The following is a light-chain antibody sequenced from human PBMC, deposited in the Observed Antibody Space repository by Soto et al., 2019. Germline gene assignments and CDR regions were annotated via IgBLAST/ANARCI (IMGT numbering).Light chain of an antibody. V-gene: IGKV1-39*01. CDR2: AAS. Sequence: DIQMTQSPSSLSASVGDRVTITCRASQSISSYLNWYQQKPGKAPKLLIYAASSLQSGVPSRFTGSGSGTDFTLTISSLQPEDFATYYCQESTNTPYSFGQGTKLKIK. CDR1: QSISSY. CDR3: QESTNTPYS. J-gene: IGKJ2*01.